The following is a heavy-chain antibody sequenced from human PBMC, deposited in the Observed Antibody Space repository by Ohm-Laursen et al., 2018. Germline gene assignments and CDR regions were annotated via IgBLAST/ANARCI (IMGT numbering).Heavy chain of an antibody. J-gene: IGHJ3*02. CDR1: GASVTSGPYY. V-gene: IGHV4-61*01. CDR2: ISNTGST. Sequence: PSQTLSLTCTVSGASVTSGPYYWTWIRQPPGEGLEWIGYISNTGSTNYNPSLKSRVTMSLDTSNNQFSLKMDSVTAADTAVHYCGRRTKLRGGDALDIWGRGTMVTVSS. D-gene: IGHD1-1*01. CDR3: GRRTKLRGGDALDI.